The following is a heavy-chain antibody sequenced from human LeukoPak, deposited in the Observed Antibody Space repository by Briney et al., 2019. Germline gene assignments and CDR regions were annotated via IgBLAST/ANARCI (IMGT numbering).Heavy chain of an antibody. V-gene: IGHV3-74*01. D-gene: IGHD4-23*01. CDR1: GVTFSRHW. J-gene: IGHJ4*02. Sequence: AGSLTLSCAASGVTFSRHWMHWVRQAPGKGLVWVSYIDSDESRNYADSVKGRFTISRDNDKNTVSLQMSTLRAEDTAMYFCAREIGKSGISWGFDQWGQGTLVTVSS. CDR3: AREIGKSGISWGFDQ. CDR2: IDSDESR.